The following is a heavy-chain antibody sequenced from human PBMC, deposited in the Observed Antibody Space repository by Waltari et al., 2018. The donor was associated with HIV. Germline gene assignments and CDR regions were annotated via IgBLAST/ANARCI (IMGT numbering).Heavy chain of an antibody. CDR1: GFMFGSHW. Sequence: EVKLVESGGSPVQPGGSLRLSCTASGFMFGSHWLHWVRQGPGKGLIWGARINSDGGVRKYADSVKGRFTISRDNAKNTLFLEMKSLRAEDSGIYYCVKDVTLTYYGVYYSGLDVWGQGTTVTV. CDR3: VKDVTLTYYGVYYSGLDV. CDR2: INSDGGVR. D-gene: IGHD2-21*01. V-gene: IGHV3-74*03. J-gene: IGHJ6*02.